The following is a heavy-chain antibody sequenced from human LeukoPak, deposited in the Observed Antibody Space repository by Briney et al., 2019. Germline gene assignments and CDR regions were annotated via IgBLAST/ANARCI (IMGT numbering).Heavy chain of an antibody. Sequence: SETLSLTCTVSGYSISSGYYWGWIRQPPGKGLGWSGCFDYGGSSHYNPSLKSRDTISVDTSKNPFSLKLSSVPAAVTAVYNCARGGHTAMAYNWFDPWGQGTLVTVSS. CDR2: FDYGGSS. CDR1: GYSISSGYY. D-gene: IGHD5-18*01. V-gene: IGHV4-38-2*02. J-gene: IGHJ5*02. CDR3: ARGGHTAMAYNWFDP.